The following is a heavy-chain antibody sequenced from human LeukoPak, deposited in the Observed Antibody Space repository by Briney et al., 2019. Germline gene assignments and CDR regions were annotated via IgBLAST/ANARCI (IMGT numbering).Heavy chain of an antibody. CDR2: ISGSGGST. CDR1: GFTFSSYA. CDR3: AKVTGYSSSWYGYFDY. J-gene: IGHJ4*02. D-gene: IGHD6-13*01. V-gene: IGHV3-23*01. Sequence: GGSLRLSCAASGFTFSSYAMSWVRQAPGKGLEWVSAISGSGGSTYYADSVKGRFTISRDNSKNTLYLQMNSLRAEDTAVYYCAKVTGYSSSWYGYFDYWGQGTLVTVSS.